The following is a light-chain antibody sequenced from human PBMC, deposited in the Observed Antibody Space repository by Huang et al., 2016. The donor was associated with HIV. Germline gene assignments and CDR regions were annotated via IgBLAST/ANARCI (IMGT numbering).Light chain of an antibody. J-gene: IGKJ4*01. CDR3: MQSLQLPLT. V-gene: IGKV2D-29*01. CDR2: EVS. Sequence: IVMTQTPLSLSVTPGQSASMSCKSSQSLPLSDGKPHMYWYLQRPGQPPQLLIYEVSNRLSGVPDRFSGSGSGTEFTLKISRVEADDVGIYYCMQSLQLPLTFGGGTRVEIK. CDR1: QSLPLSDGKPH.